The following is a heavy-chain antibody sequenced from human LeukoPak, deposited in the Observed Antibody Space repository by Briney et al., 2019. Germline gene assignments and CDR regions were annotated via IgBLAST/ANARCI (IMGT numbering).Heavy chain of an antibody. Sequence: SVKVSCKASGGTFSSYTISWVRQAPGQRREWRGRIIPILGIANYAQKFQGRVTITADKSTSTAYMELSSLRSEDTAVYYCASFLLGPDWFDPWGQGTLVTVSS. D-gene: IGHD2-15*01. J-gene: IGHJ5*02. CDR3: ASFLLGPDWFDP. CDR2: IIPILGIA. V-gene: IGHV1-69*02. CDR1: GGTFSSYT.